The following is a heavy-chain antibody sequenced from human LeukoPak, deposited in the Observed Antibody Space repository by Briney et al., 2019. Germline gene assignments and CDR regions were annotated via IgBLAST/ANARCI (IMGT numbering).Heavy chain of an antibody. CDR1: GGTFSNYA. J-gene: IGHJ4*02. D-gene: IGHD2-2*02. CDR3: ARWAGYCSITNCYTAFDY. CDR2: ITPIFGTA. V-gene: IGHV1-69*01. Sequence: SAKVSCKASGGTFSNYAINWLRQAPGQGLEWMGGITPIFGTANYAQRFQGRVTITADESTSTAYMELSSLRSEDTAVYYCARWAGYCSITNCYTAFDYWGQGTLVTVSS.